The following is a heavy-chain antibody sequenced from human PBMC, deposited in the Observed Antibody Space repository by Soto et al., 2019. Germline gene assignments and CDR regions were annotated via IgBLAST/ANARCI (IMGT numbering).Heavy chain of an antibody. CDR3: ASPAQGIVARPENYGMDV. J-gene: IGHJ6*02. CDR1: GGTFSSYA. CDR2: IIPIFGTA. Sequence: ASVKVSCKASGGTFSSYAISWVRQAPGQGLEWMGGIIPIFGTANYAQKFQGRVTITADKSTSTAYMELSSLRSEDTAVYYCASPAQGIVARPENYGMDVWGQGTTVTVSS. D-gene: IGHD6-6*01. V-gene: IGHV1-69*06.